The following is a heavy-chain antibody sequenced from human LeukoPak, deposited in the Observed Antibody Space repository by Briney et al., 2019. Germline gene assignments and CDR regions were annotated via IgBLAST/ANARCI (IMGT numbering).Heavy chain of an antibody. CDR1: GGSISTYY. CDR3: AREDPQTTVPEGMDV. J-gene: IGHJ6*02. D-gene: IGHD4-17*01. V-gene: IGHV4-59*01. CDR2: IYYTGTT. Sequence: SETLSLTCSVSGGSISTYYWSWIRQPPGKGLEWIGYIYYTGTTNYNPSLRGRVTISVDTSRNQFFLRLSSVTAADTAVYYCAREDPQTTVPEGMDVWGHGTTVIVSS.